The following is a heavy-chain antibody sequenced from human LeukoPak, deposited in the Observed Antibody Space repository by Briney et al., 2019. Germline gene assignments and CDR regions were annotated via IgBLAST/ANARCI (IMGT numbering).Heavy chain of an antibody. V-gene: IGHV2-5*02. CDR1: GFSLTTSGVG. J-gene: IGHJ4*02. CDR2: IYWDDDK. CDR3: SRTRRGQIGWTNDY. Sequence: SGPTLVNPTQPLTLTCTFSGFSLTTSGVGVGWIRQPPGKALEGLALIYWDDDKRYSPSLKSRVTITKDTSKNPVVLTMTNMDPVDTATYYCSRTRRGQIGWTNDYWGQGTLVTVSS. D-gene: IGHD6-19*01.